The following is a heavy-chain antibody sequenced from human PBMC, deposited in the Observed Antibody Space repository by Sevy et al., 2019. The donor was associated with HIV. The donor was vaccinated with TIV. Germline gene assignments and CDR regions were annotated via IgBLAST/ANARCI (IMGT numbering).Heavy chain of an antibody. CDR3: AREVMSRGYSYYYYYYGMDV. D-gene: IGHD3-22*01. CDR1: GFTFSSYG. J-gene: IGHJ6*02. CDR2: IWYDGSNK. Sequence: GGSLRLSCAASGFTFSSYGMHWVRQAPGKGLEWVAVIWYDGSNKYYADSVKGRFSISRDNSKNTLYLQMNSLRAEDTAVYYCAREVMSRGYSYYYYYYGMDVWGQGTTVTVSS. V-gene: IGHV3-33*01.